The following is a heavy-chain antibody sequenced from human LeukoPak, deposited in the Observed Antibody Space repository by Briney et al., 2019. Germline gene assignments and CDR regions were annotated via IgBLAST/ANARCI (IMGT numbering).Heavy chain of an antibody. J-gene: IGHJ4*02. CDR1: GFTFSRHG. CDR2: ISPSGDIK. CDR3: AKDDAWLQYSD. D-gene: IGHD5-24*01. V-gene: IGHV3-23*01. Sequence: PGGSLRLSCVASGFTFSRHGMNWVRQAPGKGLEWVSGISPSGDIKYYVDSVKGRFTVSRDNSKNTLYLQINSLRDEDTAVYYCAKDDAWLQYSDWGQGTLVTVSS.